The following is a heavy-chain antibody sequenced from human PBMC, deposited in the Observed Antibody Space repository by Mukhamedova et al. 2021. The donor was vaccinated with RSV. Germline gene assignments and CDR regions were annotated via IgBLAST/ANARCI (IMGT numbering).Heavy chain of an antibody. D-gene: IGHD4-17*01. V-gene: IGHV3-66*02. CDR2: IYSGGST. CDR3: ARVIYGDYYFDY. J-gene: IGHJ4*02. Sequence: SWVRQAPGKGLEWVSAIYSGGSTYYADSVKGRFTISRDNSKNTLYLQMNSLRAEDTAVYYCARVIYGDYYFDYWGQGTLVTVSS.